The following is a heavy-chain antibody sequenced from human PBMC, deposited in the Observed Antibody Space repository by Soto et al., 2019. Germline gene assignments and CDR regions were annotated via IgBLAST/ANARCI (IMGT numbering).Heavy chain of an antibody. V-gene: IGHV3-53*01. J-gene: IGHJ4*02. D-gene: IGHD1-1*01. CDR1: GFDITTNC. Sequence: PGGSLRLSCVGSGFDITTNCMRWVRQAPGQGLECVSIVCTGGATHYADSVKGRFTISRDRSKNTVHLQMNNVRAEDTAVYYCVRDKRTISGIFPGYWGQGTQVTVSS. CDR2: VCTGGAT. CDR3: VRDKRTISGIFPGY.